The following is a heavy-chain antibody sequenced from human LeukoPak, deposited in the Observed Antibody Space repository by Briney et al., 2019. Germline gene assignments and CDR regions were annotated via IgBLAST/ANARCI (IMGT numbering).Heavy chain of an antibody. CDR3: AREKTTPEAVFDY. CDR2: IYYNGST. CDR1: GGSISSGGYY. V-gene: IGHV4-31*03. Sequence: PSETLSLTCTVSGGSISSGGYYWSWIRQHPGKGLEWIGYIYYNGSTYYNPSLKSRVTISVDTSKNQFSLKLSSVTAADTAVYYCAREKTTPEAVFDYWGQGTLVTVSS. D-gene: IGHD4-11*01. J-gene: IGHJ4*02.